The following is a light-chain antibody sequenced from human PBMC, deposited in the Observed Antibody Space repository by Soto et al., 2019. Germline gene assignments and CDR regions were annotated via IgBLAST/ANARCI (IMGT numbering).Light chain of an antibody. CDR1: QGISSH. V-gene: IGKV1-9*01. CDR3: QHYNSYSEA. J-gene: IGKJ1*01. Sequence: DIQLTQSPSVLSASVGDRGTIRCRASQGISSHLAWYQQKAGKAPQLLIDAASTLQSGVPSRSSGSGSGTEFTLTSSSLQPDDFATYYCQHYNSYSEAFGQGTKVDNK. CDR2: AAS.